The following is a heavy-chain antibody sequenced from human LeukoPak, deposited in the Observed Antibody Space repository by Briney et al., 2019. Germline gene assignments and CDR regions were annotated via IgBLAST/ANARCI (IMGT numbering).Heavy chain of an antibody. CDR2: ISTSDGTT. CDR3: AKGRTGFSYGYGIDY. D-gene: IGHD5-18*01. CDR1: GFTFSSYG. V-gene: IGHV3-23*01. Sequence: GGSLRLSCAASGFTFSSYGMHWVRQAPGKGLEWVSSISTSDGTTYYADSVKGRFTISRDNSKNTLYLQMNSLRAEDAAIYYCAKGRTGFSYGYGIDYWGQGTLVTVSS. J-gene: IGHJ4*02.